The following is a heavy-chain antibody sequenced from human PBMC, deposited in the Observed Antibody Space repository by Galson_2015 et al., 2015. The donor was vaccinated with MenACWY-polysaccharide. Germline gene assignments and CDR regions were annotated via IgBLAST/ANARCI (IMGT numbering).Heavy chain of an antibody. CDR3: ARVLARYYFDY. J-gene: IGHJ4*02. Sequence: ETLSLTCAVYGGSFSGYYWSWIRQPPGKGLEWIGEINHSGSTNYNPSLKSRVTISVDTSKNQFSLKLSSVTAADTAVYYCARVLARYYFDYWGQGTLVTVSS. V-gene: IGHV4-34*01. CDR2: INHSGST. CDR1: GGSFSGYY.